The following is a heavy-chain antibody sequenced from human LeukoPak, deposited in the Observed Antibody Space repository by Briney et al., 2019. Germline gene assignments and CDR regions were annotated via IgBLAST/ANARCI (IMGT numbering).Heavy chain of an antibody. CDR1: GFTFDDYA. CDR3: AKDIYYDSSGDFDY. D-gene: IGHD3-22*01. Sequence: GRSPRLSCAASGFTFDDYAMHWVRQAPGKGLEWVSGISWNSGSIGYADSVKGRFTISRDNAKNSLYLQMNSLRAEDTALYYCAKDIYYDSSGDFDYWGQGTLVTVSS. V-gene: IGHV3-9*01. J-gene: IGHJ4*02. CDR2: ISWNSGSI.